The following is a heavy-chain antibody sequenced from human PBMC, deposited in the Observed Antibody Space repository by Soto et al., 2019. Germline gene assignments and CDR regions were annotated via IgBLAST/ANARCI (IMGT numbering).Heavy chain of an antibody. V-gene: IGHV5-51*01. D-gene: IGHD1-26*01. CDR3: ARRGGSYQADY. CDR1: WYSLTNYC. Sequence: PGESLKICRNGAWYSLTNYCGGWMRQKPGKGLEWMGIIYPGDSDTIYSPSFQGQVTISADKSLSTAYLQWSGLKASDTAVYYCARRGGSYQADYWGQGTLVTVSS. J-gene: IGHJ4*02. CDR2: IYPGDSDT.